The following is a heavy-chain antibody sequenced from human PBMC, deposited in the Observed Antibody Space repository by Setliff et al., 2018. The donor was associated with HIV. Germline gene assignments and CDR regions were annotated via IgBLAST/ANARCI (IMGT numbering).Heavy chain of an antibody. CDR3: ARHIAPTSGYYTG. V-gene: IGHV3-23*01. Sequence: PGGSLRLSCAASGFTFNIYAMTWVRQAPGKGLEWVSAISGDGRYIYYTDSVKGRFTISRDNSKNTPYLQMNTLRADDTAVYYCARHIAPTSGYYTGWGQGTLVTVSS. CDR1: GFTFNIYA. CDR2: ISGDGRYI. J-gene: IGHJ4*02. D-gene: IGHD3-22*01.